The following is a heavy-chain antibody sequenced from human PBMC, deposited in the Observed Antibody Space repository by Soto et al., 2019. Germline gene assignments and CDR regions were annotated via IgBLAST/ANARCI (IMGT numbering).Heavy chain of an antibody. CDR3: ARINWGLEGSYCDY. CDR2: IYYSGST. J-gene: IGHJ4*02. Sequence: SETLSLTCTVSGGSISSYYWSWIRQPPGKGLEWIGYIYYSGSTNYNPSLKSRVTISVDTSKNQFSLKLSSVTAADTAVYYCARINWGLEGSYCDYWGQGTLVTVSS. V-gene: IGHV4-59*01. D-gene: IGHD7-27*01. CDR1: GGSISSYY.